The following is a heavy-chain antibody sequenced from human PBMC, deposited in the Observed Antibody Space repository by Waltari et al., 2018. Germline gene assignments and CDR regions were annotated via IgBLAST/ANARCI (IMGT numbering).Heavy chain of an antibody. CDR1: GFTFGDYA. CDR2: IRSKAYGGTT. D-gene: IGHD5-12*01. Sequence: EVQLVESGGGLVQPGRSLSLSCTASGFTFGDYAMCWVRQAPGKGLGWVGFIRSKAYGGTTEYAASVKGRFTISRDDSKSIAYLQMNSLKTEDTAVYYCTPSAIVARGYWGQGTLVTVSS. V-gene: IGHV3-49*04. J-gene: IGHJ4*02. CDR3: TPSAIVARGY.